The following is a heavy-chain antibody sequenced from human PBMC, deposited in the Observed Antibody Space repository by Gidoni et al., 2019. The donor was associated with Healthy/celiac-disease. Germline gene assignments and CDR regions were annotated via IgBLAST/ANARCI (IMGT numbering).Heavy chain of an antibody. J-gene: IGHJ4*02. D-gene: IGHD5-18*01. Sequence: QVQLQESGPGLVKPSQTLSLPVTVSGAPISMGDYYWGWIRQPPGKGLEWIGYIDYSGSTYYNPSLKSRVTISVDTSKNQFSLKLSSVTAADTAVYYCAREPLFGYSYGRVDYWGQGTLVTVSS. V-gene: IGHV4-30-4*01. CDR1: GAPISMGDYY. CDR3: AREPLFGYSYGRVDY. CDR2: IDYSGST.